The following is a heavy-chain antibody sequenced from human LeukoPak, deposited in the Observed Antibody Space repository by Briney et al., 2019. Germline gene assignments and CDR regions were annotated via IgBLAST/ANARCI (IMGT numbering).Heavy chain of an antibody. J-gene: IGHJ3*02. CDR3: ARSPRDIVVAPTDDAFDI. CDR1: GCTFTAYG. CDR2: IGGYNGNT. Sequence: ASVKVSCKASGCTFTAYGINWVRQAPGQGLEWMGWIGGYNGNTHYAQKLQGRVSMTTDTSASTAYMELRSLRSDDTAVYYCARSPRDIVVAPTDDAFDIWGQGTMVTVSS. D-gene: IGHD2-21*01. V-gene: IGHV1-18*01.